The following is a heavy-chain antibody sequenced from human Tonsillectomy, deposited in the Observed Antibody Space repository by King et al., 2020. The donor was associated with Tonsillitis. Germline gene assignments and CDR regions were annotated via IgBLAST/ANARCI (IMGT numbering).Heavy chain of an antibody. J-gene: IGHJ5*02. Sequence: VQLVESGGGLVQPGGSLRLSCAASGFTVSSNYMSWVRQAPGKGLEWVSVIYSSGSTYYADSVKGRFTISRHNSKNTLYLQMNSLRAEDTAVYYCARTGYGSSTSCPFPWFDPWGQGTLVTVSS. V-gene: IGHV3-53*04. D-gene: IGHD2-2*01. CDR3: ARTGYGSSTSCPFPWFDP. CDR2: IYSSGST. CDR1: GFTVSSNY.